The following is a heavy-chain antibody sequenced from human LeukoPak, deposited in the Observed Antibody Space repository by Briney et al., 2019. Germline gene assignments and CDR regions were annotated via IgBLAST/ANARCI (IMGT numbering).Heavy chain of an antibody. CDR3: AILGPSFDY. J-gene: IGHJ4*02. CDR2: INPSGGST. CDR1: GYTFTSYY. V-gene: IGHV1-46*01. Sequence: ASVKVSCKASGYTFTSYYMHWVRQAPGQGLEWMGIINPSGGSTSYAQNFQGRVTMTRDTSTSTVYMELSSLRFEDTAVYYCAILGPSFDYWGQGTLVTVSS.